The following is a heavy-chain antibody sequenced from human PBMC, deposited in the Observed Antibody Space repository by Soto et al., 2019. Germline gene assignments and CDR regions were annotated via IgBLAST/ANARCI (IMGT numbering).Heavy chain of an antibody. J-gene: IGHJ4*02. Sequence: GASVKVSCKASGYTFTSYYMHWVRQAPGQGLEWMGIINPSGGSTSYAQEFQGRVTMTRDTSTSTVYMELSSLRSEDTAVYYCASRGYCSGGSCYGGFDYWGQGTLGTVSA. CDR2: INPSGGST. CDR3: ASRGYCSGGSCYGGFDY. CDR1: GYTFTSYY. V-gene: IGHV1-46*03. D-gene: IGHD2-15*01.